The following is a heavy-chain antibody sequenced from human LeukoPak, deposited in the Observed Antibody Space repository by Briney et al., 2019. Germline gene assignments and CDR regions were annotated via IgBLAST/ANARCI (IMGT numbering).Heavy chain of an antibody. CDR2: INPNSGDT. V-gene: IGHV1-2*02. CDR3: ARDRWEIVVVPAALDV. Sequence: ASVKVSSKASGYTFTGYYMHWVRQAPGQGLEWMGWINPNSGDTNYAQNFQGRVTMTSDTSISTAYMELSRLKSDDTAVYYCARDRWEIVVVPAALDVWGKGTTVTVSS. CDR1: GYTFTGYY. D-gene: IGHD2-2*01. J-gene: IGHJ6*04.